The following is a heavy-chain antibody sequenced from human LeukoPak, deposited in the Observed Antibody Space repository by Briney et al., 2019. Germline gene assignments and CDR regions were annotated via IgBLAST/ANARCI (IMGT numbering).Heavy chain of an antibody. V-gene: IGHV1-2*02. J-gene: IGHJ4*02. D-gene: IGHD3-9*01. CDR3: ARALLTDILTTDY. CDR1: GYTFTGHF. CDR2: INPNSGGA. Sequence: GASVKVSCKASGYTFTGHFVHWVRQAPGQGLEWMGWINPNSGGAKYAQNFQGRVSMTTDTSISTAYMELSRLRSGDTAVYYCARALLTDILTTDYWGQGTLVTVSS.